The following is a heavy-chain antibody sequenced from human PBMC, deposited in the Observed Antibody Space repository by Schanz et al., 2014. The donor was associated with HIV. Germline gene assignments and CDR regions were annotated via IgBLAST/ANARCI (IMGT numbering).Heavy chain of an antibody. D-gene: IGHD4-4*01. Sequence: QVQLVQSGAEVKKPGASVKVSCTASGYTFTGYYIHWVRQAPGQGLEWMGWINPSNGKTYYAQKFRGRVTMTRDTSINTASMEVSRLMSDDTAVYYCARNQYQLRPFDYWGQGTLVTVSS. V-gene: IGHV1-2*02. CDR2: INPSNGKT. CDR1: GYTFTGYY. J-gene: IGHJ4*02. CDR3: ARNQYQLRPFDY.